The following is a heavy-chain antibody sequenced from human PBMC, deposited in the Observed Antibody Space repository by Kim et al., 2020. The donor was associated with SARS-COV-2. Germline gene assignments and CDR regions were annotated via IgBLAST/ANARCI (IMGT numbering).Heavy chain of an antibody. Sequence: GGSLRLSCAASGFTFSSYAMSWVRQAPGKGLEWVSAISGSGGSTYYADSVKGRFTISRDNSKNTLYLQMNSLRAEDTAVYYCAKDQDSGSHNGYFQHWGQGTLVTVSS. CDR2: ISGSGGST. CDR1: GFTFSSYA. D-gene: IGHD1-26*01. J-gene: IGHJ1*01. CDR3: AKDQDSGSHNGYFQH. V-gene: IGHV3-23*01.